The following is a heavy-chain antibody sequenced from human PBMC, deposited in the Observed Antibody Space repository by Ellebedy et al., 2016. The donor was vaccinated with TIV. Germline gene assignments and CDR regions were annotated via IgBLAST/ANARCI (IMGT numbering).Heavy chain of an antibody. CDR3: ARELSGNFFDF. J-gene: IGHJ4*02. V-gene: IGHV4-4*02. Sequence: SETLSLXXAVSGDSISSSSWWSCVRQTPARGLQCFGEIFHSGSTNYSPSLKSRVTMSIDKSKNQFSLELTSVTAADTAVYYCARELSGNFFDFWGQGTLVTVSS. CDR1: GDSISSSSW. CDR2: IFHSGST. D-gene: IGHD1-26*01.